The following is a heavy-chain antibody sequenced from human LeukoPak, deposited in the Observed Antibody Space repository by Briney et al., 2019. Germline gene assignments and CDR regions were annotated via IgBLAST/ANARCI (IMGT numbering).Heavy chain of an antibody. CDR3: AKLPVSVVIRGYWYFDL. CDR2: ISGSGGST. CDR1: GFTFSSYA. J-gene: IGHJ2*01. V-gene: IGHV3-23*01. D-gene: IGHD3-22*01. Sequence: GGSLRLSCAASGFTFSSYAMSWVRQAPGKELEWVSAISGSGGSTYYADSVKGRFTISRDNSKNTLYLQMNSLRAEDTAVYYCAKLPVSVVIRGYWYFDLWGRGTLVTVSS.